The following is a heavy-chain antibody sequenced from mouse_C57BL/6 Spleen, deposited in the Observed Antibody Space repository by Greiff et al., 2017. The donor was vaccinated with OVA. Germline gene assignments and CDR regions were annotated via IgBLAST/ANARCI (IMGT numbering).Heavy chain of an antibody. CDR1: GYTFTSYW. CDR2: IYPGSGST. D-gene: IGHD3-2*02. J-gene: IGHJ2*01. Sequence: VQLQQPGAELVKPGASVKMSCKASGYTFTSYWITWVTQRPGQGLEWIGDIYPGSGSTNYNEKFKSKATLTVDTSSSTAYMQLSSLTSEDSAVYYCARPRQLRRSYYFDYWGQGTTLTVSS. V-gene: IGHV1-55*01. CDR3: ARPRQLRRSYYFDY.